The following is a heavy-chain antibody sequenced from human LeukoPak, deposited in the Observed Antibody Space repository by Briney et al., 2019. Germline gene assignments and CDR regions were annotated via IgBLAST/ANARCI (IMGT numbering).Heavy chain of an antibody. V-gene: IGHV1-18*01. Sequence: ASVTVSCKASGYTFTSYGISWVRQAPGQGLEWMGWISAYNGNTNYAQTLQGRVTMTTDTSTSTAYMELRSLRSDDTAVYYCARVWMAAYYYYYMDVWGKGTTVTVSS. D-gene: IGHD5-24*01. CDR3: ARVWMAAYYYYYMDV. J-gene: IGHJ6*03. CDR2: ISAYNGNT. CDR1: GYTFTSYG.